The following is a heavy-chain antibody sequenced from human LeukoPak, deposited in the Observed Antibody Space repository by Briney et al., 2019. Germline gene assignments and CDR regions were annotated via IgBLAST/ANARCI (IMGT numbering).Heavy chain of an antibody. CDR3: ARDRVDRFGPRFDP. Sequence: SETLSLTCSVSGGPIRSDYWSWIRQPPGKGLEWIGYISYNGITNYNPSLKSRLTMSVDTSKSQFSLKLSSLTAADTAVYYCARDRVDRFGPRFDPWGPGTLVTVSS. V-gene: IGHV4-59*01. CDR2: ISYNGIT. CDR1: GGPIRSDY. J-gene: IGHJ5*02. D-gene: IGHD5-12*01.